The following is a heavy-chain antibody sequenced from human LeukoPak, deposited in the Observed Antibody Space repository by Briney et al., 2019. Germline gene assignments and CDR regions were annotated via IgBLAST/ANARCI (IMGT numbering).Heavy chain of an antibody. Sequence: GRSLSLSCAASGFTFSSYGMHWVRQAPGKGLEWVGFIRSKAYGETADYAASVKGRFTISRDDSKAIAYLQMNSLKTEDTAVYHCTRDRGAYNLYDYWGQGTLVTVSS. D-gene: IGHD1-1*01. CDR1: GFTFSSYG. CDR2: IRSKAYGETA. CDR3: TRDRGAYNLYDY. V-gene: IGHV3-49*04. J-gene: IGHJ4*02.